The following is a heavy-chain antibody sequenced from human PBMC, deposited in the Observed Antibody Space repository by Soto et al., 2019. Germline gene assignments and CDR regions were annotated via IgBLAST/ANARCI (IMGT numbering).Heavy chain of an antibody. CDR3: SRVDPGETSPFDH. CDR2: INPFDGSR. Sequence: QVELVQSGAEVNKPGASVKVSCKASGYIFTSYYLHWVRQAPGQGLEWMGWINPFDGSRMFAQSFQGRVTFTRDTSTSTVYMELSGLRSDDTAVYYCSRVDPGETSPFDHWGQGTLVTVSS. J-gene: IGHJ4*02. CDR1: GYIFTSYY. D-gene: IGHD3-10*01. V-gene: IGHV1-46*03.